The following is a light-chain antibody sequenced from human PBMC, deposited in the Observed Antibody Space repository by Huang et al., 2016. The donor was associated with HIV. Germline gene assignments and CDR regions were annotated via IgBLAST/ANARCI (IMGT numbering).Light chain of an antibody. V-gene: IGKV2-28*01. CDR2: MGS. Sequence: DIVMTQSPLSLPVTPGEPASISCRSSQSILHSNGYNYLDWYVKKPGQSPQLLIYMGSDRASGVPDRISGSGSGVEFTLKISRVEAEDVGVYYCMQTQQTPYTFGPGTKLEIK. CDR3: MQTQQTPYT. J-gene: IGKJ2*01. CDR1: QSILHSNGYNY.